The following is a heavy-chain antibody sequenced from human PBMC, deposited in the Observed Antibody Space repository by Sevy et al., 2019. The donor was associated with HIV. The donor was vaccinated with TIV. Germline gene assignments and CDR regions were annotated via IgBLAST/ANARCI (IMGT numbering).Heavy chain of an antibody. J-gene: IGHJ4*02. CDR1: GFTFSNYW. CDR2: INQDGGEK. V-gene: IGHV3-7*01. Sequence: GGSLRLSCAVSGFTFSNYWRSWVRQAPGKGLECVANINQDGGEKYYLDSVKGRFFVSRDNAKNSLYLQMASLRAEDTAAYYCAREQITGATPDYFDYWGQGTMVTVSS. D-gene: IGHD1-7*01. CDR3: AREQITGATPDYFDY.